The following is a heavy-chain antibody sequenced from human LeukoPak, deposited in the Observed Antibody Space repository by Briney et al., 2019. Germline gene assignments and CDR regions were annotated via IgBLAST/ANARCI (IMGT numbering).Heavy chain of an antibody. J-gene: IGHJ4*02. CDR3: ARVGGSYYGTFGGLDY. CDR2: IYHSGNT. Sequence: PSETLSLTCTVSGYSISSGYYWGWIRQPPGKGLEWIATIYHSGNTYYNPSLESRVTISVDVSKNQFSLRLSSVTAADTAVYYCARVGGSYYGTFGGLDYWGQGTLVTISS. D-gene: IGHD1-26*01. CDR1: GYSISSGYY. V-gene: IGHV4-38-2*02.